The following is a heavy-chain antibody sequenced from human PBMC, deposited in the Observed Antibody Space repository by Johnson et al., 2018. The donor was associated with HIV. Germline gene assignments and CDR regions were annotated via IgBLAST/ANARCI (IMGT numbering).Heavy chain of an antibody. CDR2: ISSNGGGT. Sequence: VQLVESGGGVVQPGGSLRLSCTASGFAFSGYAMHWVRQAPGKGLEYVSSISSNGGGTYYANSVRGRFTISRDNSKNTLYLQMGSLRAEDTAVYYCAVYYYGSGSRNDAFDIWGQGTMVTVSS. V-gene: IGHV3-64*01. J-gene: IGHJ3*02. D-gene: IGHD3-10*01. CDR1: GFAFSGYA. CDR3: AVYYYGSGSRNDAFDI.